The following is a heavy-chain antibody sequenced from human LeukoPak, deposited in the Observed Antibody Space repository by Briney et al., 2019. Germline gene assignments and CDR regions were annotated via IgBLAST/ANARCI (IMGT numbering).Heavy chain of an antibody. J-gene: IGHJ4*02. CDR1: GFTFSTYS. Sequence: GESLRLSCAASGFTFSTYSMNWLRLAPGKGLEWVSSISPDSNYKYYVDSVKGRFTISRDNAKSSLYLQMNPLRAEATAVYYCVRGGYRGFDYEYWGQGTLVTVSS. V-gene: IGHV3-21*01. CDR2: ISPDSNYK. CDR3: VRGGYRGFDYEY. D-gene: IGHD5-12*01.